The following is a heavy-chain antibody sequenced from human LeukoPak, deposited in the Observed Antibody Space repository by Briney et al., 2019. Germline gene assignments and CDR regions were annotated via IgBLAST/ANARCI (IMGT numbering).Heavy chain of an antibody. CDR2: IYYSGST. CDR1: GASMRGSTYY. Sequence: PSETLTLTCTVSGASMRGSTYYWAWIRQTPGKGLEWIGSIYYSGSTHYTPSRKSRFTMTADKAKNQFSLRVSSVTAADTAVYYCARNSSYYNTGGFDYWGQGILVTVSS. J-gene: IGHJ4*02. V-gene: IGHV4-39*01. CDR3: ARNSSYYNTGGFDY. D-gene: IGHD3-10*01.